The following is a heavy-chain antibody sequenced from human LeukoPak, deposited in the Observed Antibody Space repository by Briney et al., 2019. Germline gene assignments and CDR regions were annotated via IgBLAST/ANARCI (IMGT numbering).Heavy chain of an antibody. J-gene: IGHJ4*02. Sequence: PGRSPRLSCAAAGLTADDYGLSWVRQAPGKGLNGVSTINWNVGSTGYADSVKGRFTISRDTAKNSLYLQMNSLRAEDTALYYCARVSDISVAAYFDYWGQGTLVTVSS. CDR1: GLTADDYG. V-gene: IGHV3-20*04. D-gene: IGHD6-19*01. CDR2: INWNVGST. CDR3: ARVSDISVAAYFDY.